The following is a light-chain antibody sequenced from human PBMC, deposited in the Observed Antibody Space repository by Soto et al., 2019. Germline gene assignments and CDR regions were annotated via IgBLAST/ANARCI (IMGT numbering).Light chain of an antibody. CDR2: AAS. J-gene: IGKJ4*01. CDR1: QDIRSF. Sequence: DIHLTQSPSFLSASVGDRVTITCRASQDIRSFLAWYQQKPGKAANLLIYAASTLQSGVPSRFSGSGSGTEFTLTISSLQPEHSATHYCQQLNSYPITFGGGTKVDI. CDR3: QQLNSYPIT. V-gene: IGKV1-9*01.